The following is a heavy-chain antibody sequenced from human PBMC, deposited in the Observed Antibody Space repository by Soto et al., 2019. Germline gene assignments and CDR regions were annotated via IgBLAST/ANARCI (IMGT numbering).Heavy chain of an antibody. CDR3: AADYDFWSDYSRFDY. D-gene: IGHD3-3*01. Sequence: QMQLVQSVPEVKKPGTSVKVSCKASGFTFTSSAVQWVRQARGQRLEWIGWIVVGSGNTNYAQKFQERVNITMDTYTSTAYMELSSLRSEDTAVYYCAADYDFWSDYSRFDYWGEGTLVTVTS. CDR1: GFTFTSSA. CDR2: IVVGSGNT. J-gene: IGHJ4*02. V-gene: IGHV1-58*01.